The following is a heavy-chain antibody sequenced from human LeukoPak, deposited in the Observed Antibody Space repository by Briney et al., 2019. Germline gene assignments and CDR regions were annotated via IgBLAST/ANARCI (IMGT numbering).Heavy chain of an antibody. CDR3: AKARGGGFDY. CDR2: ISWNSGSI. J-gene: IGHJ4*02. V-gene: IGHV3-9*01. D-gene: IGHD3-16*01. Sequence: GGSLRLSCAASGFTFDDYAMHWVRQAPGKGLEWVSGISWNSGSIGYADSVKGRFTISRDNAKNSLYLQMNSLRAEDTALYCCAKARGGGFDYWGQGTLVTVSS. CDR1: GFTFDDYA.